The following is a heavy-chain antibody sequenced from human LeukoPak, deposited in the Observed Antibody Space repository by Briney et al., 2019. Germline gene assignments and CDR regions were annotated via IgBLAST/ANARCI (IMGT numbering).Heavy chain of an antibody. D-gene: IGHD2-15*01. V-gene: IGHV3-48*03. CDR3: ARFWYGRGGYAYYGMDV. CDR2: ISSSGSTI. Sequence: GGSLRLSCAASGFTFSSYEMNWVRQAPGKGLEWVSYISSSGSTIYYADSVKGRFTISRDNAKNSLYLQMNSLRAEDTAVYYCARFWYGRGGYAYYGMDVWGQGTTVTVSS. CDR1: GFTFSSYE. J-gene: IGHJ6*02.